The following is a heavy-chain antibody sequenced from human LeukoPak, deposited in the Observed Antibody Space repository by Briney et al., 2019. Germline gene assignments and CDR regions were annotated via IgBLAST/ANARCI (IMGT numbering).Heavy chain of an antibody. CDR2: ISNGGNT. CDR3: ARGGALDI. D-gene: IGHD4/OR15-4a*01. V-gene: IGHV3-53*01. CDR1: GFTVSDIY. J-gene: IGHJ3*02. Sequence: PGGSLRLSCAASGFTVSDIYMTWVRQAPGKGLEWVSLISNGGNTYYEDSVKGRFTISRDISQNMLYLQMNSLRAEDTAVYYCARGGALDIWGQGTMVIVS.